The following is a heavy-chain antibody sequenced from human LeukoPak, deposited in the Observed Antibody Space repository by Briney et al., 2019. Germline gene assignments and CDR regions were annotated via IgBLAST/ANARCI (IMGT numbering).Heavy chain of an antibody. D-gene: IGHD6-19*01. Sequence: SETLSLTCAVYGGSFSGYYWSWIRQPPGKGLEWIGEINHSGSTNYNPSLKSRVTISVDTSKNQFSLKLSSVTAADTAVYYCAGNKYSSGWYLDYWGQGTLVTVSS. J-gene: IGHJ4*02. CDR3: AGNKYSSGWYLDY. CDR1: GGSFSGYY. CDR2: INHSGST. V-gene: IGHV4-34*01.